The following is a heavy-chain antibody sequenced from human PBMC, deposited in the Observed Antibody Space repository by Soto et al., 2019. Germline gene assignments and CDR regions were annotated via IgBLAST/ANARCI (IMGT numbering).Heavy chain of an antibody. D-gene: IGHD2-2*01. CDR3: AKETISTSCCNWFDP. CDR2: ISGSGIST. CDR1: GFIFSSYA. J-gene: IGHJ5*02. Sequence: PGGSLRLSCAASGFIFSSYAMSWVRQAPGKGLEWVSAISGSGISTYYAGSVKGRFTISRDNSKNTLYLQMNSLRAEDTAVYYCAKETISTSCCNWFDPWGQGTLVTVSS. V-gene: IGHV3-23*01.